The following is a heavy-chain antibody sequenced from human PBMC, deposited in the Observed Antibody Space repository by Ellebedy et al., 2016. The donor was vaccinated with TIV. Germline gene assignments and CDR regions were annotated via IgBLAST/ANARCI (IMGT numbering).Heavy chain of an antibody. CDR1: RISFSSYW. V-gene: IGHV3-7*03. CDR2: INRDGGET. Sequence: GESLKISCAASRISFSSYWMTWVRQAPGKGLEWVANINRDGGETFYVDSVKGRFTISRDNAKNSLYLQMNSLRAEDTAVYYCATDGSYGDHSSPTHAFVTWGQGTMVIVSS. D-gene: IGHD1-26*01. CDR3: ATDGSYGDHSSPTHAFVT. J-gene: IGHJ3*02.